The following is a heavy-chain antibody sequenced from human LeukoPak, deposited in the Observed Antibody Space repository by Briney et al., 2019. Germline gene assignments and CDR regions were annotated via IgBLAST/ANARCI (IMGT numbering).Heavy chain of an antibody. J-gene: IGHJ4*01. V-gene: IGHV3-33*01. CDR2: IWYDGSNK. D-gene: IGHD3-10*01. Sequence: PGGSLRLSCAASGFTFSTYGMHWGRQAPGKGLEWVAVIWYDGSNKYYADSVKGRLTISRDNSKNTLYLQMNSLRAEDTAVYYCARDFYVGSKSYYIGYWGHGTLVTVSS. CDR3: ARDFYVGSKSYYIGY. CDR1: GFTFSTYG.